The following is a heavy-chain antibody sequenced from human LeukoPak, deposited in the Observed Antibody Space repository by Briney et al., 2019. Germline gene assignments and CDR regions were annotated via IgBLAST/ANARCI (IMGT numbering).Heavy chain of an antibody. J-gene: IGHJ4*02. CDR2: IIPIFGTA. D-gene: IGHD3-22*01. CDR3: ASRPERYYDSSGYFN. CDR1: GGTFSSYA. Sequence: SVKVSCKASGGTFSSYAISWVRQAPGQGLEWMGGIIPIFGTANYAQKFQGRVTITADESTCTAYMELSSLRSEDTAVYYCASRPERYYDSSGYFNWGQGTLVTVSS. V-gene: IGHV1-69*01.